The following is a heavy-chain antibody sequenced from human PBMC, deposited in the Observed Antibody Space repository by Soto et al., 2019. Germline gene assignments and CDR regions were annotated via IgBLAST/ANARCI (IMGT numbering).Heavy chain of an antibody. V-gene: IGHV3-74*01. CDR3: ARAVGSNNAFNI. Sequence: RGDPRISCAASGVTFSSARISWGRHAPGKGLVWVSRINTDGSSTSYADSVKGRFTISRDNAKNTLWLQMNSLRADDTAVYYCARAVGSNNAFNIWGQGTMVTVSS. D-gene: IGHD1-26*01. J-gene: IGHJ3*02. CDR1: GVTFSSAR. CDR2: INTDGSST.